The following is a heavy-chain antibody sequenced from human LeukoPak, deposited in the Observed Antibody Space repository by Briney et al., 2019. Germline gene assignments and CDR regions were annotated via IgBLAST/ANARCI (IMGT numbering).Heavy chain of an antibody. J-gene: IGHJ4*02. V-gene: IGHV3-30*03. CDR2: ISYDGSNK. CDR3: ARSNRYCSSTSCYLLDY. CDR1: GFTFSSYG. D-gene: IGHD2-2*01. Sequence: GGSLRLSCAASGFTFSSYGMHWVRQAPGKGLEWVAVISYDGSNKYYADSVKGRFTISRDNSKNTLYLQMNSLRAEDTAVYYCARSNRYCSSTSCYLLDYWGQGTLVTVSS.